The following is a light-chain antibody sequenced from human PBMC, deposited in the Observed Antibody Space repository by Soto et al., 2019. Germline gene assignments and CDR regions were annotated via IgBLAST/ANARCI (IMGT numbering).Light chain of an antibody. Sequence: QSALTQPPSVSGAPGQRVIISCTGSSSNIGTGYAVHWYQQLPGTAPKLLIYGNTNRPSGVPDRFSGSKSGTSASLAITGLQADDEADYYCQSSDTSLSGPRVFGGGTKLTV. V-gene: IGLV1-40*01. J-gene: IGLJ2*01. CDR2: GNT. CDR1: SSNIGTGYA. CDR3: QSSDTSLSGPRV.